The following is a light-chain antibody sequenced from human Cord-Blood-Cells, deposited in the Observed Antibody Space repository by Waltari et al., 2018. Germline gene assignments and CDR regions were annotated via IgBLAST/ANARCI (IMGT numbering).Light chain of an antibody. J-gene: IGLJ3*02. Sequence: QSALTQPASVAGSPGQSITISCTGTSSDVGSYNLVSWYQQHPGKAANLMIYEGSKRPSGVSNRFSGSKSGNTASLTISGLQAEDEADYYCCSYAGSSTFEVFGGGTKLTVL. CDR2: EGS. CDR1: SSDVGSYNL. V-gene: IGLV2-23*03. CDR3: CSYAGSSTFEV.